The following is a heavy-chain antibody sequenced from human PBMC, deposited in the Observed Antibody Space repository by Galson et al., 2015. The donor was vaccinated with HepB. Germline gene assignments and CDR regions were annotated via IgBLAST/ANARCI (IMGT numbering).Heavy chain of an antibody. CDR3: AKARLYGDRTLDY. V-gene: IGHV3-23*01. CDR1: GFSFSTTA. D-gene: IGHD4-17*01. J-gene: IGHJ4*02. CDR2: ISGSGGST. Sequence: SLRLSCAASGFSFSTTALGWVRQAPGKGLEWVSGISGSGGSTYYAESVKGQFTISRDNSKNTLYLQMNSLRAEDTAVYFCAKARLYGDRTLDYWGQGTLVTVSS.